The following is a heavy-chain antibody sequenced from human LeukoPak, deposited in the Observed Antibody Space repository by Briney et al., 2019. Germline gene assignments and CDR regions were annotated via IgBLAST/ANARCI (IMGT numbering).Heavy chain of an antibody. CDR1: GGSISGYY. Sequence: PSETLSLTCTVSGGSISGYYWSWIRQPAGKGLECIGRIYSSGTANYNPSLKSRVTMSVDTSKNQVSLKLTSVTAADTAVYYCARISAAPGRVYYMDVWGKGTTVTVSS. V-gene: IGHV4-4*07. J-gene: IGHJ6*03. D-gene: IGHD6-13*01. CDR3: ARISAAPGRVYYMDV. CDR2: IYSSGTA.